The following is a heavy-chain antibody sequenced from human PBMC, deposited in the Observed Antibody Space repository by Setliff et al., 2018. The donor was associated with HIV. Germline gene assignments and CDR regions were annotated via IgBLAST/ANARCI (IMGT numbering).Heavy chain of an antibody. J-gene: IGHJ4*02. CDR1: GSSLTELS. D-gene: IGHD1-26*01. CDR3: ATVGPTGAYFHD. Sequence: ASVKVSCKVSGSSLTELSIHWVRQTPGKGLQWMGGFDPEDGPDDGQTIYARKFQGRVTMTEDTSTDTAYMVLARLTSEDTAVYFCATVGPTGAYFHDWGQGTQVTVSS. V-gene: IGHV1-24*01. CDR2: FDPEDGPDDGQT.